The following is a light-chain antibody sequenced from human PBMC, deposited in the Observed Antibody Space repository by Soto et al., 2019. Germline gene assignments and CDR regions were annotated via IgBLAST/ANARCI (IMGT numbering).Light chain of an antibody. CDR2: WAS. Sequence: DIVMTQSPDSLAVSLGERATINCKSSQSVLYSSNNKNYLAWYQQKPGQPPKLLIYWASTRESGVPDRFSGRGSGTDFTLTISSLQAEDVAVYYCQQYDSTPQTFGQGTKGEIK. J-gene: IGKJ1*01. V-gene: IGKV4-1*01. CDR3: QQYDSTPQT. CDR1: QSVLYSSNNKNY.